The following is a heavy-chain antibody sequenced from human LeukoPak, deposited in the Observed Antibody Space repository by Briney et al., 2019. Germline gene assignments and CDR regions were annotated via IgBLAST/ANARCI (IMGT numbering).Heavy chain of an antibody. CDR2: INPNSGGT. CDR3: ARERFGETNWFDP. Sequence: GASVKVSCKASGYTFTGYYMHWVRQAPGQGLEWMGWINPNSGGTNYAQKFQGRVTMTRDTSISTAYMELSRLRSDDTAVYYCARERFGETNWFDPWGQGTLVTVSS. D-gene: IGHD3-10*01. V-gene: IGHV1-2*02. CDR1: GYTFTGYY. J-gene: IGHJ5*02.